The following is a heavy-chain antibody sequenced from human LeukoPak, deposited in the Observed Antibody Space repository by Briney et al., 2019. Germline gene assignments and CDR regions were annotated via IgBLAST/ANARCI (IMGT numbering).Heavy chain of an antibody. CDR3: AKDPDSSGYFENWFDP. V-gene: IGHV3-23*01. D-gene: IGHD3-22*01. CDR2: ISGSGGST. J-gene: IGHJ5*02. CDR1: GFTFSSYA. Sequence: GGSLRLSCAASGFTFSSYAMSWVRQAPGKGLEWVSAISGSGGSTYYADSVKGRFTISRDNSKNTLYLQMNSLRAEDTAVYYRAKDPDSSGYFENWFDPWGQGTLVTVSS.